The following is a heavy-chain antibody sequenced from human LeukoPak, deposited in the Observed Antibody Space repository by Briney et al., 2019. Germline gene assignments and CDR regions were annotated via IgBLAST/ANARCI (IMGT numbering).Heavy chain of an antibody. V-gene: IGHV1-18*01. CDR1: GYTFTTYG. J-gene: IGHJ4*02. CDR3: AIDVGTGSPAANFDY. CDR2: ISAYNGNT. Sequence: ASVKVSCKASGYTFTTYGISWVRQAPGQGLEWMGWISAYNGNTNYAQKLQGRVTMTTDTSTSTAYMELRSLRSDDTAVYYCAIDVGTGSPAANFDYWGQGTLVTVSS. D-gene: IGHD2-2*01.